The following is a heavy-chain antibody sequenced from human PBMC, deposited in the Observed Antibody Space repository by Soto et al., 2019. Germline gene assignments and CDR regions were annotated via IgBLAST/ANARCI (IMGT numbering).Heavy chain of an antibody. CDR3: AARLEWELLHTTEFDI. CDR2: ISAYNGNT. J-gene: IGHJ3*02. D-gene: IGHD1-26*01. CDR1: GYTFTSYG. Sequence: ASVKVSCKASGYTFTSYGISWVRQAPGQGLEWMGWISAYNGNTNYAQKLQGRVTMTTDTSTSTAYMELRSLRSGDTAVYYCAARLEWELLHTTEFDIWGQGTMVTVSS. V-gene: IGHV1-18*04.